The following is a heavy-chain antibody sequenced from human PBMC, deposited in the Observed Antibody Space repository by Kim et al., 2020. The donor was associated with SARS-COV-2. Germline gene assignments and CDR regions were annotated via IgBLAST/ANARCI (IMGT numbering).Heavy chain of an antibody. CDR2: INYRGTT. V-gene: IGHV4-39*01. Sequence: SETLSLTCTVSGGSISSNNYYWGWIRQPPGKGLEWIGSINYRGTTYYNASLKSRMTSSVATSKNQFSLKVTSVTAADTAVYYCARVNLAVVPSTQFHYWG. CDR3: ARVNLAVVPSTQFHY. D-gene: IGHD2-2*01. CDR1: GGSISSNNYY. J-gene: IGHJ4*01.